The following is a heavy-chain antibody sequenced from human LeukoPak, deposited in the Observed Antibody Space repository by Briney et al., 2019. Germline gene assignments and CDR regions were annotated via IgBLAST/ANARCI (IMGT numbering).Heavy chain of an antibody. Sequence: GRSLRLSCAASGFTFDDFGMHWVRQGPGKGLEWVSGISWNSGTIGYADSVKGRFTISRDNAKNSLYLQMKSLRAEDTALYYCARDIQYSSSWSFDYWGQGTLVTVSS. CDR2: ISWNSGTI. CDR3: ARDIQYSSSWSFDY. V-gene: IGHV3-9*01. CDR1: GFTFDDFG. D-gene: IGHD6-13*01. J-gene: IGHJ4*02.